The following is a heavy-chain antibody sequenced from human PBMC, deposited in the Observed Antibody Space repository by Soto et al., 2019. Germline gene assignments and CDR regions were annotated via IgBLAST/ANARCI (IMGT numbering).Heavy chain of an antibody. D-gene: IGHD5-12*01. J-gene: IGHJ4*02. CDR3: ARPHSSYDLDS. Sequence: QVHLVESGGGVVQPGGSLRLSCVASGFNFISYGMHWVRQAPGKGLEWVAVMSFDGTNKDYADSVKGRVTISRDNSINTLFLQMNNLRVEDTAIYYCARPHSSYDLDSWGQGTLVIVSS. V-gene: IGHV3-30*03. CDR2: MSFDGTNK. CDR1: GFNFISYG.